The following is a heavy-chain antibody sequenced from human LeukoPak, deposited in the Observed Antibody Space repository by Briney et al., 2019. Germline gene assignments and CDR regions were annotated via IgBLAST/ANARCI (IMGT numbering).Heavy chain of an antibody. CDR2: MSTSGSI. Sequence: GGSLRLSCAASGFTFSTYVMSWVRQAPGKGLEWVSYMSTSGSISYADSVKGRFTISRDNAKNSLYLQMNSLRDEDTAVYYCARMIDYNYGYAFDYWGQGTLVTVSS. CDR3: ARMIDYNYGYAFDY. CDR1: GFTFSTYV. D-gene: IGHD5-18*01. V-gene: IGHV3-48*02. J-gene: IGHJ4*02.